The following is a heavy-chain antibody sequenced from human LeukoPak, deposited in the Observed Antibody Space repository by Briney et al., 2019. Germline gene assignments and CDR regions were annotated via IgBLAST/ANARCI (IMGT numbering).Heavy chain of an antibody. J-gene: IGHJ3*02. CDR2: ISSSGSTI. CDR1: GFTFSSYE. D-gene: IGHD4-17*01. V-gene: IGHV3-48*03. CDR3: ARLDYGDYRGAFDI. Sequence: PGGSLRLSCAASGFTFSSYEMNWVRQAPGKGLEWVSYISSSGSTIYYADSVKGRSTISRDNAKNSLYLQMNSLRAEDTAVYYCARLDYGDYRGAFDIWGQGTMVTVSS.